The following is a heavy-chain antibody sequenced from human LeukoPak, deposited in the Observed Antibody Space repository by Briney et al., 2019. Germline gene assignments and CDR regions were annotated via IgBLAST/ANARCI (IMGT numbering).Heavy chain of an antibody. CDR3: ARGASVVAGSDDAFDI. Sequence: LTGGSLRLSCAASGFTFSDTWMHWVRQAPGKGLVWVSRIRSDGRDTRYAESVKGRFTISRDNAKNTLYLQMNSLRAEDTAVYYCARGASVVAGSDDAFDIWGQGTMVTVSS. D-gene: IGHD6-19*01. CDR1: GFTFSDTW. J-gene: IGHJ3*02. V-gene: IGHV3-74*01. CDR2: IRSDGRDT.